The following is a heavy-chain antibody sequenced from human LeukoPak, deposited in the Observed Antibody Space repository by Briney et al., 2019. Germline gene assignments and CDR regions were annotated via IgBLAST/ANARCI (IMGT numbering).Heavy chain of an antibody. V-gene: IGHV3-7*03. CDR2: IKEDGSER. CDR3: ANFEPGYTSSWYAEF. Sequence: GGSLRLSCEGSAFIFSGHWMNWVRQTPGKGLEWVASIKEDGSERQYVDSVKGRFTISRDNAKNALYLQMNSLRVEDTAVYYCANFEPGYTSSWYAEFWGQGTLVTVSS. J-gene: IGHJ4*02. CDR1: AFIFSGHW. D-gene: IGHD6-13*01.